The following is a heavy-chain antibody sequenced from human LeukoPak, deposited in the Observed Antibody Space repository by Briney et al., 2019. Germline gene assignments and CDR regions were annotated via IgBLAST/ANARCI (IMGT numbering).Heavy chain of an antibody. CDR2: IYTGGST. J-gene: IGHJ1*01. D-gene: IGHD2-2*01. V-gene: IGHV3-53*01. Sequence: GGSLRLSCVASGFXVKTNSISWVRQAPGKGLEWVSVIYTGGSTYYADSVNGRFTISRDNSKNTLYLQMTSLTAEDTAVYYCASAREYCISSECYDYFQHWGQGTLVSVSS. CDR3: ASAREYCISSECYDYFQH. CDR1: GFXVKTNS.